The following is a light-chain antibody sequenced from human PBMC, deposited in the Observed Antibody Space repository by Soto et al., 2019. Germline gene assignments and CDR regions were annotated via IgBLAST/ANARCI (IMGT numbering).Light chain of an antibody. CDR1: KNDVGFYDF. Sequence: QSALTQPPSASGSPGQSVTISCTGTKNDVGFYDFVSCYQHHPGKAPRLIIYEVVQRPSGVPDRFSGSKSGNTASLTVSGLQAADEADYFCKSYAGSNTYVFGSGTKLTVL. CDR2: EVV. J-gene: IGLJ1*01. CDR3: KSYAGSNTYV. V-gene: IGLV2-8*01.